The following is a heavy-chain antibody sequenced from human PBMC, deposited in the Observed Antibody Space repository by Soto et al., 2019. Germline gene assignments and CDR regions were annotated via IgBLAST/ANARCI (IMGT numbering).Heavy chain of an antibody. CDR3: ASEEEYQLLYGGYDGMDV. V-gene: IGHV3-21*01. D-gene: IGHD2-2*02. CDR1: GFTFSSYS. J-gene: IGHJ6*02. Sequence: GGSLRLSCAASGFTFSSYSMNWVRQAPGKGLEWVSSIGSSSSYIYYADSVKGRFTISRDNAKNSLYLQMNSLRAEDTAVYYCASEEEYQLLYGGYDGMDVWGQGTTVTVSS. CDR2: IGSSSSYI.